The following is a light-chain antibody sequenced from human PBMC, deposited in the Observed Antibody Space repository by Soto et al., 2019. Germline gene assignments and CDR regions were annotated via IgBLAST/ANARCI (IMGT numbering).Light chain of an antibody. CDR3: AAWDDSLSAYV. Sequence: QSVLTQPPSASGTPGQRVIISCSGSSSNIGSNYVYWYQQLPGTAPKLLIYRDNQRPSGVPDRFSGSRSATPASLAISGLRSEDEADYYCAAWDDSLSAYVFGTGTKVTVL. CDR2: RDN. CDR1: SSNIGSNY. V-gene: IGLV1-47*01. J-gene: IGLJ1*01.